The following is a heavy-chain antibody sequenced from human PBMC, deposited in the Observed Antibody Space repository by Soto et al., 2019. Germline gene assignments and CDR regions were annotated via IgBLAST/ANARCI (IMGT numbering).Heavy chain of an antibody. Sequence: EVQLVESGGGLVQPGRSLRLSCAASGFNFDGYAMHWVRQAPGKGLEWVSSIVWNSANIDYADSVRGRFTVSRDNAKNSLYLQMNSLRPEDTAFYYCAKGKYFGPGSPCVYWGQGTLVTVSS. CDR1: GFNFDGYA. CDR3: AKGKYFGPGSPCVY. V-gene: IGHV3-9*01. J-gene: IGHJ4*02. CDR2: IVWNSANI. D-gene: IGHD3-10*01.